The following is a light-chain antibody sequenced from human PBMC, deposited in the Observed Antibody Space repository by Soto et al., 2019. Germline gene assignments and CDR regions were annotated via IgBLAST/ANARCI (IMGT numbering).Light chain of an antibody. Sequence: EIVMTQSPATLSVSPGERATLSCRASQSVSSNLAWYQQKPGQAPRLLIYGASTRATGIPARFSGSGSGTFFPFIFSSLNSKDFAVYYCQQYNNWPRTFGKGTKGDIK. CDR3: QQYNNWPRT. CDR1: QSVSSN. CDR2: GAS. J-gene: IGKJ1*01. V-gene: IGKV3-15*01.